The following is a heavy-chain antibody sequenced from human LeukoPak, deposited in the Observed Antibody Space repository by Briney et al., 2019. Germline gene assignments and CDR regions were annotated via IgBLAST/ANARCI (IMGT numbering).Heavy chain of an antibody. D-gene: IGHD3-10*01. CDR1: GYTFTSYG. V-gene: IGHV1-18*01. CDR2: ISAYNGNT. CDR3: ARVGDPQSGYYYYYMDV. J-gene: IGHJ6*03. Sequence: ASVKVSCKASGYTFTSYGISWVRQAPGQGLEWMGWISAYNGNTNYAQKLQGRVPMTTDTSTSTAYMELRSLRSDDTAVYYCARVGDPQSGYYYYYMDVWGKGTTVTVSS.